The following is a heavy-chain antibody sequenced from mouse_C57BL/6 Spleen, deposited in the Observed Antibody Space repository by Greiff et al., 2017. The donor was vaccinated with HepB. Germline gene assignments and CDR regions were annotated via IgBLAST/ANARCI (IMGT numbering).Heavy chain of an antibody. CDR3: ARGPGSSYKDY. V-gene: IGHV1-42*01. CDR2: INPSTGGT. J-gene: IGHJ2*01. D-gene: IGHD1-1*01. Sequence: VQLKESGPELVKPGASVKISCKASGYSFTGYYMNWVKQSPEKSLEWIGEINPSTGGTTYNQKFKAKATLTVDKSSSTAYMQLKSLTSEDSAVYYCARGPGSSYKDYWGQGTTLTVSS. CDR1: GYSFTGYY.